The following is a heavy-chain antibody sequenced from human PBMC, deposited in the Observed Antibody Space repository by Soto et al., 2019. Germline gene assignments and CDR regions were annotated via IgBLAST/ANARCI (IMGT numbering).Heavy chain of an antibody. J-gene: IGHJ4*02. CDR1: GYAFTTYG. D-gene: IGHD1-1*01. Sequence: QVHLVQSGAEVKKPGASVKVSCKGSGYAFTTYGITWVRQAPGQGLGWMGWISAHNGNTNYAQKLQGRVTVTRDTSTSTAYMELRSLRSDDTAVYYCARVRYGDYWGQGALVTVSS. V-gene: IGHV1-18*01. CDR2: ISAHNGNT. CDR3: ARVRYGDY.